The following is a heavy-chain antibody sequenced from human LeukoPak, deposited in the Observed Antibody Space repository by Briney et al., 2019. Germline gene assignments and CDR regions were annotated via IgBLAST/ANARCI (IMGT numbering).Heavy chain of an antibody. D-gene: IGHD2-15*01. CDR3: ARRYCSGGSCYSSFDY. V-gene: IGHV4-59*01. J-gene: IGHJ4*02. CDR1: GSSISSYY. Sequence: SETLSLTCTVSGSSISSYYWVWIRQPPGKGLEWIGYIYYSGSTNYNPSLKSRVTISVDTSKNQFSLKLSSVTAADTAVYYCARRYCSGGSCYSSFDYWGQGTLVTVSS. CDR2: IYYSGST.